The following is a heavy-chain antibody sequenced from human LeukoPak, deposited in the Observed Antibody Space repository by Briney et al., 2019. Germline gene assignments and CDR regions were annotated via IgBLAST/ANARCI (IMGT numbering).Heavy chain of an antibody. Sequence: SRTLSLTCTVSGGSISSGSYYWSWIRQPAGKGLEWIGRIYTSGSPNYNPSLKSRDTISVDTTKNQFSLKLSSVTAAHTAVYYCAREDVVPFYDAFDIWGQGTMVTVSS. CDR3: AREDVVPFYDAFDI. D-gene: IGHD2-15*01. J-gene: IGHJ3*02. V-gene: IGHV4-61*02. CDR1: GGSISSGSYY. CDR2: IYTSGSP.